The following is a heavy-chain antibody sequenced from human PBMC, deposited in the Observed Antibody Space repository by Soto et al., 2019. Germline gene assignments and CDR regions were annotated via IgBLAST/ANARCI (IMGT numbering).Heavy chain of an antibody. J-gene: IGHJ6*02. CDR1: GGTFSSNA. CDR3: ARVGTAMVYYYYGMDV. CDR2: IIPIFGTA. V-gene: IGHV1-69*01. Sequence: QVQLVQSGAEVKKPGSSVKVSCKASGGTFSSNAISWVRQAPGQGLEWMGGIIPIFGTANYAQKFQGRVTITADESTSTAYMELSSLRSEDTAVYYCARVGTAMVYYYYGMDVWGQGTTVTVSS. D-gene: IGHD5-18*01.